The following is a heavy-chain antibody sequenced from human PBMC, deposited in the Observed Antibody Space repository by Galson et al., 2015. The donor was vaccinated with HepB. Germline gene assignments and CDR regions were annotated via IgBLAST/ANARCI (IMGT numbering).Heavy chain of an antibody. D-gene: IGHD2-2*02. CDR3: AREVAVVPAAIRRMRGWFDP. J-gene: IGHJ5*02. CDR1: GGTFSSYA. V-gene: IGHV1-69*13. Sequence: SVKVSCKASGGTFSSYAISWVRQAPGQGLEWMGGIIPIFGTANYAQKFQGRVTITADESTSTAYMELSSLRSEDTAVYYCAREVAVVPAAIRRMRGWFDPWGQGTLVTVSS. CDR2: IIPIFGTA.